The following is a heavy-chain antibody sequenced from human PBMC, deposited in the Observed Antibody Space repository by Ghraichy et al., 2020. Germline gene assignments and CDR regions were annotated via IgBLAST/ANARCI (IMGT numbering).Heavy chain of an antibody. V-gene: IGHV1-46*01. CDR2: IKPSEDET. CDR3: AREDGSFDY. J-gene: IGHJ4*02. CDR1: GYNFAKYW. Sequence: ASVKVSCKASGYNFAKYWMHWVRQAPGHGLEWLGIIKPSEDETTYADKFQGRVTMTRDTSTNTVYMELSSLRSEDTAIYYCAREDGSFDYWGQGTLVTVSS. D-gene: IGHD3-10*01.